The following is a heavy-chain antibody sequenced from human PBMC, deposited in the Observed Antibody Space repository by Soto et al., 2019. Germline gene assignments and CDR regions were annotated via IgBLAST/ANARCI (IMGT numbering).Heavy chain of an antibody. J-gene: IGHJ6*02. CDR2: IIPIFDIT. CDR1: GGTFRSYS. D-gene: IGHD3-22*01. V-gene: IGHV1-69*01. CDR3: ASPDEGGYSSNHHYYYALDV. Sequence: QVQLVQSGAEVKKPGSSVKVSCKASGGTFRSYSISWVRQAPGQGLEWMGGIIPIFDITKYAQKFQGRVTITADESTSTAYMELSSLGSDDTAVYYCASPDEGGYSSNHHYYYALDVWGQGTTVTV.